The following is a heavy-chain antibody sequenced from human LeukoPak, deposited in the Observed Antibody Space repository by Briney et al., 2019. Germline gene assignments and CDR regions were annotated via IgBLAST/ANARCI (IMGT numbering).Heavy chain of an antibody. D-gene: IGHD6-13*01. Sequence: SETLSLTCTVSGGSISSSSYYWGWIRQPPGKGLEWIGSIYYSGSTYYNPSLKSRVTISVDTSKNQFSLKLSSVTAADTAVYYCARADRIAAVPNYWGQGTLVTVSS. CDR1: GGSISSSSYY. V-gene: IGHV4-39*07. J-gene: IGHJ4*02. CDR2: IYYSGST. CDR3: ARADRIAAVPNY.